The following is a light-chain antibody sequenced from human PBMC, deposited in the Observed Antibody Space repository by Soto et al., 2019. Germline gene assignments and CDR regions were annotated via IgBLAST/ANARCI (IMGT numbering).Light chain of an antibody. V-gene: IGKV1-39*01. CDR1: QSISSY. CDR3: QQSYSTPT. CDR2: AAS. J-gene: IGKJ5*01. Sequence: IQMTQSPSSLCAYVGDRVTITCRASQSISSYLNWYQQKPGKAPKLLIYAASSLQSGVPSRFSGSGSGTDFTLTISSLQPEDFATYYCQQSYSTPTFGQGTRLEIK.